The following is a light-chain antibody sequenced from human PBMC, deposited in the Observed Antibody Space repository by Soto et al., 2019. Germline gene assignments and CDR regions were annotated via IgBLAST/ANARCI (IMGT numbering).Light chain of an antibody. CDR1: QSVSSSY. V-gene: IGKV3-20*01. Sequence: ETVLTQSPGTLSLSPGERATLSCRASQSVSSSYLAWYQNKPGQAPRLLIYGASSRATGIPDRFSGSGSGTDFTLTISRLEPEDFAVYYCQQYGSSAWTLGQGTKVDIK. CDR3: QQYGSSAWT. J-gene: IGKJ1*01. CDR2: GAS.